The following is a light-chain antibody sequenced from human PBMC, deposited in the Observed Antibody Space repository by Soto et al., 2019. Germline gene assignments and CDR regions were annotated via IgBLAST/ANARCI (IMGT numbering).Light chain of an antibody. CDR2: DDS. CDR3: QVWDTTTTHRV. J-gene: IGLJ2*01. CDR1: NIESKS. Sequence: SYELTQPPSVSLAPGQTARITCGGNNIESKSVHWYQQKPGQAPVLVVYDDSDRPSGIPERFSGSSSGNTATRTISRVEAGDEADYFCQVWDTTTTHRVFGGGTKVTVL. V-gene: IGLV3-21*02.